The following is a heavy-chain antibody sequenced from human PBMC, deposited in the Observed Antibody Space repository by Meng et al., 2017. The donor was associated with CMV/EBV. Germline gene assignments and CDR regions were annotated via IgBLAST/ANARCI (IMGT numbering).Heavy chain of an antibody. D-gene: IGHD3-3*01. Sequence: SLRLSCAASGLTFSSYAMHWVRQAPGKGLEWVAVISYDGSNKYYADSVKGRFTISRDNSKNTLYLQMNSLRAEDTAVYYCARDYDFWGQGTLVTVSS. CDR1: GLTFSSYA. J-gene: IGHJ4*02. CDR3: ARDYDF. CDR2: ISYDGSNK. V-gene: IGHV3-30*04.